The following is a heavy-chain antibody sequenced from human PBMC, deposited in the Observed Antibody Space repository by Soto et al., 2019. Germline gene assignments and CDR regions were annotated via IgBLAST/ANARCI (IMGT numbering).Heavy chain of an antibody. Sequence: ASVKVSCKASGGTFSSYAISWVRQAPGQGLEWMGGIIPIFGTANYAQKFQGRVTITADESTSTAYMELSSLRSEDTAVYYCARDHQYSSSNDYWGQGTLVTVSS. D-gene: IGHD6-6*01. CDR3: ARDHQYSSSNDY. V-gene: IGHV1-69*13. CDR1: GGTFSSYA. CDR2: IIPIFGTA. J-gene: IGHJ4*02.